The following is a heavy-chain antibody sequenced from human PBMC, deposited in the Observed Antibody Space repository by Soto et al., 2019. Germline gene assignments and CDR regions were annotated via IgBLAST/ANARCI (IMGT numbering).Heavy chain of an antibody. J-gene: IGHJ4*02. CDR3: ARDRDSGYDSLDY. Sequence: ASVKVSCKASGGTFSSYAISWVRQAPGQGLEWMGGIIPIFGTANYAQKFQGRVTITADESTSTAYMELSNLRSEDTAVYYCARDRDSGYDSLDYWGQGTLVTVSS. V-gene: IGHV1-69*13. CDR1: GGTFSSYA. D-gene: IGHD5-12*01. CDR2: IIPIFGTA.